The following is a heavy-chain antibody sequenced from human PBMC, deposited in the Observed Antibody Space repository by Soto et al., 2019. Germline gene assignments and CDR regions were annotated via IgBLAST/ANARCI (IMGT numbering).Heavy chain of an antibody. CDR1: GGSINSYW. V-gene: IGHV4-59*01. CDR2: IYHTVNT. CDR3: ARLQYTVVTALDI. Sequence: SETLSLTCSVSGGSINSYWWSWIRQPAGKGPELVGYIYHTVNTNYNPALKSRVTISMDTSENQLSLQLSSVTAADTAVYYCARLQYTVVTALDIWGQGTMVTVSS. D-gene: IGHD2-15*01. J-gene: IGHJ3*02.